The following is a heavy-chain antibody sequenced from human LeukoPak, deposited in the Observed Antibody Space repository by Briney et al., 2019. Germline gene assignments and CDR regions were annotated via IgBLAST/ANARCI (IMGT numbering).Heavy chain of an antibody. D-gene: IGHD6-19*01. CDR3: ARDAPSIAVAGGPDH. CDR2: ISAYSGNT. V-gene: IGHV1-18*01. Sequence: ASVKVSCXASGYIFTNYGISWVRQAPGQGLEWMGWISAYSGNTQYSQKFQDRFTMTTDTSTSAAYMELRSLRSDDTAVYYCARDAPSIAVAGGPDHWGQGTLVTVSS. J-gene: IGHJ4*02. CDR1: GYIFTNYG.